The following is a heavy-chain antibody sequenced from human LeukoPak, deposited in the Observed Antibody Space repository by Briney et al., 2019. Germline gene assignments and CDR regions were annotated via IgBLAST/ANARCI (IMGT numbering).Heavy chain of an antibody. Sequence: GASLRLFCAASASTFSSYSMNWVREAPGKGLEWVSSISSSSSYIYYADSVKGRFTISRDNAKNSLYLQMNSLRAEDTAVYYCARVGGVSEFDCWGQGTLVTVSS. J-gene: IGHJ4*02. D-gene: IGHD3-16*01. CDR1: ASTFSSYS. CDR2: ISSSSSYI. V-gene: IGHV3-21*01. CDR3: ARVGGVSEFDC.